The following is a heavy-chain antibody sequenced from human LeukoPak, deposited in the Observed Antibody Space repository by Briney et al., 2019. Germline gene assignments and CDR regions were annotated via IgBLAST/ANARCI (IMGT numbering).Heavy chain of an antibody. CDR1: GFTFSSYG. V-gene: IGHV3-30-3*01. CDR3: AREPYYYGSGCYQGYVDY. D-gene: IGHD3-10*01. J-gene: IGHJ4*02. CDR2: ISYDGSNK. Sequence: GRSLRLSCAASGFTFSSYGMHWVPQAPGKGLEWVAVISYDGSNKYYADSVKGRFTISRDNSKNTLYLQMNSLRAEDTAVYYCAREPYYYGSGCYQGYVDYWGQGTLVTVSS.